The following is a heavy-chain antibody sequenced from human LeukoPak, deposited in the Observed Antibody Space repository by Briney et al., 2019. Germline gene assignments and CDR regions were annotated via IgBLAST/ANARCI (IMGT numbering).Heavy chain of an antibody. D-gene: IGHD3-3*01. V-gene: IGHV4-39*07. J-gene: IGHJ4*02. CDR3: ARDHTDYDFWSGPGFDY. CDR2: IYYSGST. Sequence: PSETLSLTCTVSGGSISSSSYYWGWIRQPPGKGLEWIGSIYYSGSTYYNPSLKSRVTISVDTSKNQFSLKLSSVTAADTAVYYCARDHTDYDFWSGPGFDYWGQGTLVTVSS. CDR1: GGSISSSSYY.